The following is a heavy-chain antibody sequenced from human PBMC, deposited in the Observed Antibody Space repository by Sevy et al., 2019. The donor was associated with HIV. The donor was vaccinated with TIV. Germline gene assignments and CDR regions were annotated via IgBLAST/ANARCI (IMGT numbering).Heavy chain of an antibody. J-gene: IGHJ4*02. CDR2: IFYSGNN. V-gene: IGHV4-39*01. Sequence: SETLSLTCTVSGGSISSTGFSWGWIRQPPGKGLEWIGNIFYSGNNHSKPSLKCRLTMSVDTSKNQFSLKLSSVTAADTAVYYCARMAQLSFLGREYWGQGTLVTVSS. D-gene: IGHD5-18*01. CDR1: GGSISSTGFS. CDR3: ARMAQLSFLGREY.